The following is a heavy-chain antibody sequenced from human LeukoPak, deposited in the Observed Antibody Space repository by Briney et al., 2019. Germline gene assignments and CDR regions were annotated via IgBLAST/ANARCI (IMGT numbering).Heavy chain of an antibody. J-gene: IGHJ3*02. CDR2: IGTAGDT. D-gene: IGHD1-26*01. CDR1: GFTFCSYD. Sequence: PGGSLRLSCAASGFTFCSYDMHWVRQATGKGLEWVSAIGTAGDTYYPGSVKGRFTISRENAKNSLYLQMNSLRVGDTAVYYCARGGSIVGATDAFDIWGQGTMVTVSS. V-gene: IGHV3-13*01. CDR3: ARGGSIVGATDAFDI.